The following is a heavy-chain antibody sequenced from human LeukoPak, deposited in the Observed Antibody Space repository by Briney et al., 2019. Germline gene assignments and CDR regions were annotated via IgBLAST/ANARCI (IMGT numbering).Heavy chain of an antibody. CDR2: IYYSGST. CDR1: GGSISSSSYY. D-gene: IGHD1-1*01. J-gene: IGHJ4*02. V-gene: IGHV4-39*01. Sequence: PSETLSLTCTVSGGSISSSSYYWGWIRQPPGKGLEWIGSIYYSGSTYYNPSLKSRVTISVDTSKNQFSLKLSSVTAADTAVYYCSSRRIGYPKHFDYWGQGTLVTVSS. CDR3: SSRRIGYPKHFDY.